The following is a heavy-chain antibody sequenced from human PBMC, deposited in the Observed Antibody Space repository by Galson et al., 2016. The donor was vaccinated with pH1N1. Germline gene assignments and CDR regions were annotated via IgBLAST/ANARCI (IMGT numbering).Heavy chain of an antibody. J-gene: IGHJ6*02. CDR3: AIRSAEYDVDV. CDR1: GYTFSKFW. V-gene: IGHV5-51*03. Sequence: QSGAEVKKPGESLRISCEGSGYTFSKFWIAWVRQMPGKGLEWMGNIYPGDSDTKYSPSFEGQVTFSADKSISTAFLQWSSLKASDTAIYFCAIRSAEYDVDVWGQGTKVIVSS. CDR2: IYPGDSDT. D-gene: IGHD2-15*01.